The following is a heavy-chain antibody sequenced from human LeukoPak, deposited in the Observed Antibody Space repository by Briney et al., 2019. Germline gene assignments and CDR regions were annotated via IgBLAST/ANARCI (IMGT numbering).Heavy chain of an antibody. CDR1: GGTFSSYA. V-gene: IGHV1-69*13. Sequence: SVKVSCKASGGTFSSYAISWVRQAPGQGLEWMGGIIPIFGTANYAQKFQGRVTITADESTSTAYMELSSPRSEDTAVYYCARVELPYYYDSSGYWAFDYWGQGTLVTVSS. CDR2: IIPIFGTA. J-gene: IGHJ4*02. CDR3: ARVELPYYYDSSGYWAFDY. D-gene: IGHD3-22*01.